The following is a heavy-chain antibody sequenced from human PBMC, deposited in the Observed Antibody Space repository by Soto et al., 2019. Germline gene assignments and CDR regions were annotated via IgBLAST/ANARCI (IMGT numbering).Heavy chain of an antibody. Sequence: QITLKESGPTLVKPTQTLTLTCTFSGFSLSTSGVGVGWIRQPRGKALEWLAVIYWDDDKRSSSSLKSRLTITKDTSKNQVVLTMTNMDPVDTATYYCAHHPYYGLGTYSFDYWGQGILVTVSS. CDR1: GFSLSTSGVG. D-gene: IGHD3-10*01. V-gene: IGHV2-5*02. J-gene: IGHJ4*02. CDR3: AHHPYYGLGTYSFDY. CDR2: IYWDDDK.